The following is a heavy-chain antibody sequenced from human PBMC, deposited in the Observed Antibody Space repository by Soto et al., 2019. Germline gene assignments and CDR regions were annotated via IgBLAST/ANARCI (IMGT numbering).Heavy chain of an antibody. CDR2: IIPILGIA. CDR1: GGTFSSYA. Sequence: ASVKVSCKASGGTFSSYAISWVRQAPGQGLEWMGGIIPILGIANYAQKFQGRVTITADKSTSTAYMELSSLRSEDTAVYYCASGPNWGGHFDYWGQGTLVTVSS. V-gene: IGHV1-69*10. D-gene: IGHD7-27*01. J-gene: IGHJ4*02. CDR3: ASGPNWGGHFDY.